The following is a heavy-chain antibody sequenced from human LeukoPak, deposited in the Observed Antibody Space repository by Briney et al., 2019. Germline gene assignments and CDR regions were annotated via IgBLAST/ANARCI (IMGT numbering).Heavy chain of an antibody. CDR1: GGSISSYY. D-gene: IGHD2-2*01. V-gene: IGHV4-59*12. Sequence: SETLSLTCTVSGGSISSYYWSWIRQPPGKGLEWIGYIYYSGSTNYNPSLKSRVTISVDRSKNQFSLKLSSVTAADTAVYYCAREEYQLPGYFDLWGRGTLVTVSS. J-gene: IGHJ2*01. CDR2: IYYSGST. CDR3: AREEYQLPGYFDL.